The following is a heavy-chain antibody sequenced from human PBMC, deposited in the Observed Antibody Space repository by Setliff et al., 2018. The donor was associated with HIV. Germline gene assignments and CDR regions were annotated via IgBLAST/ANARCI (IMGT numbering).Heavy chain of an antibody. D-gene: IGHD3-10*01. CDR2: IIPFFNTA. J-gene: IGHJ6*02. V-gene: IGHV1-69*13. Sequence: SVKVSCKASGDTFSSYSITWVRQAPGQGLEWMGGIIPFFNTANYAQKFQGRVTITADESTSTVYMELSSLRSEDTAVYYCAVGSVTRGVIRHDYYYGLDVWGQGTSVTVSS. CDR1: GDTFSSYS. CDR3: AVGSVTRGVIRHDYYYGLDV.